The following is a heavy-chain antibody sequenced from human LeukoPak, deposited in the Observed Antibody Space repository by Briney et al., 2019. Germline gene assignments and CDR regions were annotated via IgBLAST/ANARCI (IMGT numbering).Heavy chain of an antibody. CDR2: IWYDGSNK. D-gene: IGHD2-2*01. Sequence: PGGSLLLSCAASGFTFSSYGMHWVRQAPGKGLEGVAVIWYDGSNKYYADSGKGRFTISRDNSKNTLYLQMNSLRAEDTAVYYCARMGAVVVPAAPSDYYFDYWGQGTLVTVSS. V-gene: IGHV3-33*01. CDR3: ARMGAVVVPAAPSDYYFDY. CDR1: GFTFSSYG. J-gene: IGHJ4*02.